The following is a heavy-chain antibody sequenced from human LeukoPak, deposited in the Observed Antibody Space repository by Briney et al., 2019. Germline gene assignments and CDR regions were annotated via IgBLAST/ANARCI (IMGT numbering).Heavy chain of an antibody. CDR2: IYYSGST. V-gene: IGHV4-39*07. Sequence: SETLSLTCTVSGGSISSSSCYWGWIRQPPGKGLEWIGSIYYSGSTYYNPSLKSRVTISVDTSKNQFSLKLSSVTDADTAVYYCARDTATVPTVVSDAFDIWGQGTMVTVSS. CDR1: GGSISSSSCY. CDR3: ARDTATVPTVVSDAFDI. D-gene: IGHD4-17*01. J-gene: IGHJ3*02.